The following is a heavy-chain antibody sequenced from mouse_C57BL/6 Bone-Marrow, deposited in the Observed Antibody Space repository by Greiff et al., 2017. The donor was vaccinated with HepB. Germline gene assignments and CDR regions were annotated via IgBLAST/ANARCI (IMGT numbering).Heavy chain of an antibody. J-gene: IGHJ1*03. CDR1: GFTFSSYA. V-gene: IGHV5-4*01. CDR2: ISDGGSYT. CDR3: ARGWYFDV. Sequence: EVQVVESGGGLVKPGGSLKLSCAASGFTFSSYAMSWVRQTPEKRLEWVATISDGGSYTYYPDNVKGRFTISRDNAKNNLYLQMSHLKSEDTAMYYCARGWYFDVWGTGTTVTVSS.